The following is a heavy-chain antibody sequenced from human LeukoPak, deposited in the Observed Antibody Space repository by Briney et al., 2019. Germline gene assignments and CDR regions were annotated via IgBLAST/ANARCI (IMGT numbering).Heavy chain of an antibody. D-gene: IGHD3-10*01. CDR1: GFTFSNYW. CDR2: IKPDGSEK. J-gene: IGHJ4*02. V-gene: IGHV3-7*01. Sequence: GGSLRLSCAASGFTFSNYWMTWFRQTPGKGLEWVGNIKPDGSEKYYVDSVKGRFTISRDNAKNSLYLQMNSLRAEDTAVYYCARSDYYGSGNRLDYWGQGTLVTVSS. CDR3: ARSDYYGSGNRLDY.